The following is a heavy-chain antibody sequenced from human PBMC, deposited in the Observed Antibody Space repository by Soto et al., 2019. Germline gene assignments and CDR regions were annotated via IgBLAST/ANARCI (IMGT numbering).Heavy chain of an antibody. Sequence: EVQLVESGGGLVQPGGSLRLSCAASGFTFTTSWMHWVRQAPEKGLVWVSHINSDGSTTTYADSVRGRFTISRDNAKNTLYLQMNSLRVEYTAVYYCARDRDYGMDVWGQGTTVIVSS. CDR3: ARDRDYGMDV. V-gene: IGHV3-74*01. D-gene: IGHD3-10*01. CDR2: INSDGSTT. J-gene: IGHJ6*02. CDR1: GFTFTTSW.